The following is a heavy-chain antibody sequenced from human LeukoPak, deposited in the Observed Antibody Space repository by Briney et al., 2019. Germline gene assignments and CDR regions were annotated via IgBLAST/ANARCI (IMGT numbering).Heavy chain of an antibody. Sequence: GGSLRLSCAASGFTFDDYAMHWVRQAPGKGLEWVSGISWNSGSIGYADSVKGRFTISRDNAKNSLYLQMNSLRAEDTALYYCAKVRNGWIFDYWGQGTLVTVSS. D-gene: IGHD6-19*01. CDR2: ISWNSGSI. CDR3: AKVRNGWIFDY. V-gene: IGHV3-9*01. J-gene: IGHJ4*02. CDR1: GFTFDDYA.